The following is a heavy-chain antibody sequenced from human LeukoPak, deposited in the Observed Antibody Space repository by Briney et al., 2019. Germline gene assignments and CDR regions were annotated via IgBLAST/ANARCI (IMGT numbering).Heavy chain of an antibody. D-gene: IGHD6-13*01. V-gene: IGHV1-69*05. J-gene: IGHJ4*02. CDR3: ASRGIAAAGPLFDY. CDR1: GGTFSSYA. Sequence: SVKVSCKASGGTFSSYAISWVRQAPGQGLEWTGRIIPIFGTANYAQKFQGRVTITTDESTSTAYMELSSLRSEDTAVYYCASRGIAAAGPLFDYWGQGTLVTVSS. CDR2: IIPIFGTA.